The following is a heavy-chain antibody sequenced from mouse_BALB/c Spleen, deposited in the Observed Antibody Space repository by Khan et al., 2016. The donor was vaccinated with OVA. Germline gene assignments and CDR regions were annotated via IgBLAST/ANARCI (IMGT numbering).Heavy chain of an antibody. V-gene: IGHV1-26*01. Sequence: VQLKESGPDLVKPGASVKISCKASGYSFTGYYIHWVKQSHGKSLEWIGRVNPNNGGTSYNQKFQGKAILTVDKSSNTAYMELRSLTSEDSAVYSCAIYHGYFDVWGAGTTVTVSS. J-gene: IGHJ1*01. CDR3: AIYHGYFDV. CDR1: GYSFTGYY. CDR2: VNPNNGGT.